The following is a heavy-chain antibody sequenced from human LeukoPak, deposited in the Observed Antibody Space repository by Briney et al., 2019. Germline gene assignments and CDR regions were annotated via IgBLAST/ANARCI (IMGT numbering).Heavy chain of an antibody. Sequence: ASVKVSCKASGYTFTSYTMYWVRQAPGQGLEWVGIINSSGGTTSYAQKFRGRVTMTSDTSASTVYMELSSLRSEDTAVYYCATVGIAARPREDYWGQGTLVTVSS. CDR1: GYTFTSYT. V-gene: IGHV1-46*01. CDR2: INSSGGTT. CDR3: ATVGIAARPREDY. J-gene: IGHJ4*02. D-gene: IGHD6-6*01.